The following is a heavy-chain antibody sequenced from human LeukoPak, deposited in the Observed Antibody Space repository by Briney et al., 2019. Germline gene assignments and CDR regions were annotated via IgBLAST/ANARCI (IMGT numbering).Heavy chain of an antibody. CDR2: IYTSGST. CDR1: GGSISSYY. D-gene: IGHD3-22*01. CDR3: ARESDSSGYYANFDY. V-gene: IGHV4-4*07. J-gene: IGHJ4*02. Sequence: SETLSLTYTVSGGSISSYYWSWIRQPAGKGLEWIGRIYTSGSTNYNPSLKSRVTMSVDTSKNQFSLKLSSVTAADTAVYYCARESDSSGYYANFDYWGQGTLVTVSS.